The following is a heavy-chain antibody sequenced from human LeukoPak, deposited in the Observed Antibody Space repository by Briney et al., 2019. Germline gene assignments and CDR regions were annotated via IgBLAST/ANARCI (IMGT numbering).Heavy chain of an antibody. CDR3: VIQAMAIQEYDSSGYFDY. D-gene: IGHD3-22*01. Sequence: GGSLRLSCAASGFTFNDYGMSWVRQAPGKGLEWVSGINWNGGSTGYADSVKGRFTISRDNAKNSLYLQMNSLGAEDTAFYYCVIQAMAIQEYDSSGYFDYWGQGTLVSVS. CDR1: GFTFNDYG. CDR2: INWNGGST. J-gene: IGHJ4*02. V-gene: IGHV3-20*04.